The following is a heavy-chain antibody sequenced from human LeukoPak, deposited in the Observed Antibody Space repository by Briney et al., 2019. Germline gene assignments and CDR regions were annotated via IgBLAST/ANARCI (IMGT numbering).Heavy chain of an antibody. D-gene: IGHD3-22*01. CDR1: GYTLTELS. CDR3: APGLDSSGPGVVDY. V-gene: IGHV1-24*01. CDR2: FDPEDVET. Sequence: ASVKVSCKIYGYTLTELSMHWVRQAPGKGLEWMGTFDPEDVETIYAQKFQGRVTMTEDTSTDTAYMELNNLGSDDTAVYYCAPGLDSSGPGVVDYWGQGTLVTVSS. J-gene: IGHJ4*02.